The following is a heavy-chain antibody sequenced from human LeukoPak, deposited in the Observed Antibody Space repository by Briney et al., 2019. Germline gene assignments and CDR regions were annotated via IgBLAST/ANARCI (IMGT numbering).Heavy chain of an antibody. D-gene: IGHD3-10*01. CDR3: ARDLSVNYYDSGNYYNARALDI. V-gene: IGHV3-30*03. J-gene: IGHJ3*02. Sequence: GRSLRLSCAASGFTFSSYGMHWVRQAPGKGLEWVAVISYDGSNKYYADSVKGRFTISRDDARNSLYLQMNGLRAEDTAVYYCARDLSVNYYDSGNYYNARALDIWGQGTMVTVSS. CDR1: GFTFSSYG. CDR2: ISYDGSNK.